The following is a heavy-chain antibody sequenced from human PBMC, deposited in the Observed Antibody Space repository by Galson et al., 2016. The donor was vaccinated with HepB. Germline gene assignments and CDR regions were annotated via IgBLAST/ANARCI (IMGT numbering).Heavy chain of an antibody. J-gene: IGHJ4*02. D-gene: IGHD3-10*01. CDR2: IKWNGGDI. CDR1: GFTFDDYA. CDR3: ARGGFGKFFDF. Sequence: SLRLSCAASGFTFDDYAMSWVRQAPGKGLEWVSSIKWNGGDIGNADSVKGRFTISRDNAKNSLYLQMNSLRAEDTALYYCARGGFGKFFDFWGQGTLVTVSS. V-gene: IGHV3-20*04.